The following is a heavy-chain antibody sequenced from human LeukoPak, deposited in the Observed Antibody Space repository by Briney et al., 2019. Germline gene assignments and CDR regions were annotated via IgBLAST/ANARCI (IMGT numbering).Heavy chain of an antibody. CDR1: GFTFSSYG. CDR2: IRYDGSNK. Sequence: RGSLRLSCAASGFTFSSYGMHWVRQAPGKGLEWVAFIRYDGSNKYYADSVKGRFTISRDNSKNTLYLQMNSLRAEDTAVYYCAKEGSYQLHRAFDYWGQGTLVTVSS. CDR3: AKEGSYQLHRAFDY. D-gene: IGHD2-2*01. J-gene: IGHJ4*02. V-gene: IGHV3-30*02.